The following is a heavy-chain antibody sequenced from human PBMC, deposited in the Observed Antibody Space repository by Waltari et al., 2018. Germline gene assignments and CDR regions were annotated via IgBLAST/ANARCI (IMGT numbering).Heavy chain of an antibody. V-gene: IGHV3-30*18. CDR1: GFTFSSYG. D-gene: IGHD3-10*01. CDR3: AKDRKWFGELYSAGFDY. CDR2: ISYDGSNK. J-gene: IGHJ4*02. Sequence: QVQLVESGGGVVQPGRSLRLSCAASGFTFSSYGMHWVRQAPGKGLEWVAVISYDGSNKYYADSVKGRFTISRDNSKNTLYLQMNSLRAEDTAVYYCAKDRKWFGELYSAGFDYWGQGTLVTVSS.